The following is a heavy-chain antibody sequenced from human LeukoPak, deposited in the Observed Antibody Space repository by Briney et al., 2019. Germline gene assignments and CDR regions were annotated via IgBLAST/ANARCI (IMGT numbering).Heavy chain of an antibody. Sequence: PGGSLRLSCTASGFTFSSNGMHWVRQAPGKGLEWVSGISWNSGSIGYADSVKGRFTISRDNAKNSLYLQMNSLRAEDMALYYCAKSRGYSYGFAGTSAFDIWGQGTMVTVSS. CDR3: AKSRGYSYGFAGTSAFDI. V-gene: IGHV3-9*03. CDR2: ISWNSGSI. D-gene: IGHD5-18*01. J-gene: IGHJ3*02. CDR1: GFTFSSNG.